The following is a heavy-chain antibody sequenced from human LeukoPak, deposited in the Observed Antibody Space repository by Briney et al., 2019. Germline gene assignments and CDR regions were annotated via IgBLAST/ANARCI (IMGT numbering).Heavy chain of an antibody. CDR1: GFTFSSYW. Sequence: GGSLRLSCAASGFTFSSYWMHWVRQAPGKGLVWVSHINSDGSSTSYADSVKGRFTISRDNAKNTLYLQMSSLRAEDTAIYYCARARYYYDSSAYGYWGQGTLVTVSS. J-gene: IGHJ4*02. CDR2: INSDGSST. D-gene: IGHD3-22*01. CDR3: ARARYYYDSSAYGY. V-gene: IGHV3-74*01.